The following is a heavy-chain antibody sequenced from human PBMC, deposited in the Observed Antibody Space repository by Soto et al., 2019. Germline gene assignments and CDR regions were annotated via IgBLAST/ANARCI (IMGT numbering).Heavy chain of an antibody. CDR2: ISKDGMNK. CDR1: GFSFSSYA. CDR3: ARDMYSSDYFVKWFEP. J-gene: IGHJ5*02. Sequence: QVRLVESGGGVVQPGRSLRLSCTASGFSFSSYAMYWFRQPPGKGLEWVAVISKDGMNKNYADSVKGRVTVSRDNANYSVDLQLKSLRGEDTAMYYCARDMYSSDYFVKWFEPWGQGTLVTVSS. V-gene: IGHV3-30*04. D-gene: IGHD6-19*01.